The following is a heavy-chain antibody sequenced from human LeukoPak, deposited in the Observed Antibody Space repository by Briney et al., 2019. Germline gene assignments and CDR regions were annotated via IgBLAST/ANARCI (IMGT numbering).Heavy chain of an antibody. J-gene: IGHJ6*02. CDR2: IWYDGSNK. V-gene: IGHV3-33*01. D-gene: IGHD3-22*01. CDR1: GFTFSSYG. CDR3: ARDGSDSSGYWDYYYGMDV. Sequence: PGRSLRLSCAASGFTFSSYGMHWVRQAPGKGLEWVAVIWYDGSNKYYADSVKGRFTISRDNSKNTLYLQMSSLRAEDTAVYYCARDGSDSSGYWDYYYGMDVWGQGTTVTVSS.